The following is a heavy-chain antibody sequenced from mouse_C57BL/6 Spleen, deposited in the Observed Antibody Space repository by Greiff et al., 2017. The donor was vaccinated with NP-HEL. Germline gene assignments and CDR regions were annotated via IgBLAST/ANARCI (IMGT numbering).Heavy chain of an antibody. CDR2: INPYNGDT. V-gene: IGHV1-20*01. Sequence: DVKLQESGPELVKPGDSVKISCKASGYSFTGYFMNWVMQSHGKSLEWIGRINPYNGDTFYNQKFKGKATLTVDKSSSTAHMELRSLTSEDSAVYYCAREGGKNYFDYWGQGTTLTVSS. J-gene: IGHJ2*01. CDR3: AREGGKNYFDY. CDR1: GYSFTGYF.